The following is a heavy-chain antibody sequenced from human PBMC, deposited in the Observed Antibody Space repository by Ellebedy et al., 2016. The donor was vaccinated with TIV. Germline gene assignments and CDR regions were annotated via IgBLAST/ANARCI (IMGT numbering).Heavy chain of an antibody. CDR1: GFTFKSSG. V-gene: IGHV3-30*18. CDR3: AKDDRRWLQKVGWFDP. D-gene: IGHD5-24*01. Sequence: GGSLRLSXAASGFTFKSSGMHWVRQAPGKGLEWLGVIAHDGRNKYYADSVKGRFTISRDNSNNTVYLEMYSLRPDDTALYYCAKDDRRWLQKVGWFDPWGQGTLVTVSS. CDR2: IAHDGRNK. J-gene: IGHJ5*02.